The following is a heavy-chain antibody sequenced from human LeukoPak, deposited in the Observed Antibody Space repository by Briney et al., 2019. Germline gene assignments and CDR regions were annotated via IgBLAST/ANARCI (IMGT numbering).Heavy chain of an antibody. J-gene: IGHJ4*02. V-gene: IGHV3-23*01. D-gene: IGHD3-22*01. CDR1: GFTFSSYA. CDR3: AKDLRGGYYDSSGYPVGDYFDC. Sequence: AGGSLRLSCAASGFTFSSYAMSWVRQAPGKGLEWVSAISGSGGSTYYADSVKGRFTISRDNSKNTLYLQMNSLRAEDTAVYYCAKDLRGGYYDSSGYPVGDYFDCWGQGTLVTVSS. CDR2: ISGSGGST.